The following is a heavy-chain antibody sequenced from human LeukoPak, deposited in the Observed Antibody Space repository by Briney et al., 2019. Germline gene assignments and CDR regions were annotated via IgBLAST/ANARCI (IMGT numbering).Heavy chain of an antibody. CDR2: ISGSSAL. V-gene: IGHV3-48*04. CDR1: GFSFSTYG. D-gene: IGHD3-16*01. Sequence: GGSLRLSCVASGFSFSTYGFNWVRQAPGKGLEWVSYISGSSALFYADSVKGRFTISRDNAKNSLYLQMNSLRAEDTAVYYCARDWAAHYFDYWGQGILVTISS. J-gene: IGHJ4*02. CDR3: ARDWAAHYFDY.